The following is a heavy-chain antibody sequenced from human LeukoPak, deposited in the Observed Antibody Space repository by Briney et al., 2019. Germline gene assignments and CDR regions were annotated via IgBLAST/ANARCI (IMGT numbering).Heavy chain of an antibody. Sequence: HTGGSLRLSCAASGFTFTNSAMSWVRQAPGKGLEWVSGISGSGGITYYADSVKGRFTISIDNSKNKLYVQMNSLRAEDTAVYYCASRIGTAGRGLDPWGQGTLVTVSS. D-gene: IGHD6-13*01. CDR1: GFTFTNSA. CDR2: ISGSGGIT. J-gene: IGHJ5*02. V-gene: IGHV3-23*01. CDR3: ASRIGTAGRGLDP.